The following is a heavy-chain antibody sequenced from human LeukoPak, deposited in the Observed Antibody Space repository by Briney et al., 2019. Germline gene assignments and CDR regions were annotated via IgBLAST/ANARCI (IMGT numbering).Heavy chain of an antibody. Sequence: GGSLRLSCAASGFTFSSYWMSWVRQAPGKGLEWVANIKQDGSEKYYVDSVKGRFTISRDNAKNTLYLQMNSLRAEDTAVYYCAVSGAVLRYFDLIDYWGQGTLVTVSS. V-gene: IGHV3-7*01. D-gene: IGHD3-9*01. J-gene: IGHJ4*02. CDR1: GFTFSSYW. CDR2: IKQDGSEK. CDR3: AVSGAVLRYFDLIDY.